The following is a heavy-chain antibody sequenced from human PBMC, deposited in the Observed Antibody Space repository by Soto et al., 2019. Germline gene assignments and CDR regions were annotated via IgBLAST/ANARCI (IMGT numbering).Heavy chain of an antibody. CDR2: IFPIFGTA. D-gene: IGHD3-22*01. Sequence: QVQLVQSGAEVKKPGSSVKVSCKASGGTFSSYAISWVRQAPGQGLEWMGGIFPIFGTANYPQKFQGRVTLTADESTSPAYMELSSLRSEDTAVYYCARYYYHTSGYYYYYYGMDVWGQGTTVTVSS. V-gene: IGHV1-69*01. J-gene: IGHJ6*02. CDR1: GGTFSSYA. CDR3: ARYYYHTSGYYYYYYGMDV.